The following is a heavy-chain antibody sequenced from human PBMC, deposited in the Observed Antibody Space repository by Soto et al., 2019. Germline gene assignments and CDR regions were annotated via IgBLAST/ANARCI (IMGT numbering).Heavy chain of an antibody. D-gene: IGHD2-8*01. J-gene: IGHJ4*02. CDR2: ISGSGGST. Sequence: GGSLRLSCVASGLPSTGFEMNWVRQAPGKGLEWVSAISGSGGSTYYADSVKGRFTISRDNSKNTLYLQMNSLRAEDTAVYYCAKATTSGVYVVDYWGQGTLVTVSS. V-gene: IGHV3-23*01. CDR3: AKATTSGVYVVDY. CDR1: GLPSTGFE.